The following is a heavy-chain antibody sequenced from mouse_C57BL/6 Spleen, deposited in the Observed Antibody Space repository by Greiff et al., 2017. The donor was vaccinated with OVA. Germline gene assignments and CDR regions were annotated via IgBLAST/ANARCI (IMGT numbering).Heavy chain of an antibody. CDR1: GYTFTSYW. CDR3: ARLRRYAMDY. Sequence: VQLQQPGAELVRPGSSVKLSCKASGYTFTSYWMHWVKQRPIQGLEWIGNIDPSDSETHYNQKFKDKATLTVDKSSSTAYMQISSLTSEDSAVYYCARLRRYAMDYWGQGTSVTVSS. J-gene: IGHJ4*01. CDR2: IDPSDSET. V-gene: IGHV1-52*01. D-gene: IGHD2-12*01.